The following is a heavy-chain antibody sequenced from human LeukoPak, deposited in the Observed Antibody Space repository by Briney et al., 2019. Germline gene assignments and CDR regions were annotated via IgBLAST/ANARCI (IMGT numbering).Heavy chain of an antibody. CDR3: AKDAPVNIVVVPAANS. D-gene: IGHD2-2*01. CDR1: GFTFSNYW. CDR2: IKQDGGEK. Sequence: GGSLRLSCAASGFTFSNYWMNRVRQAPGKGLEWVANIKQDGGEKSYVDSVKGRFTISRDNAKNSPHLQMNSLRAEDTAVYYCAKDAPVNIVVVPAANSWGQGTLVTVSS. J-gene: IGHJ4*02. V-gene: IGHV3-7*03.